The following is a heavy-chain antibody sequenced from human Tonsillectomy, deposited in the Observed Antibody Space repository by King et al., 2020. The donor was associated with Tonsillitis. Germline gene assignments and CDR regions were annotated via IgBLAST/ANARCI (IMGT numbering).Heavy chain of an antibody. CDR1: GDSVSSNSAA. J-gene: IGHJ3*02. CDR2: TYYRSKCYN. Sequence: VQLQQSGPGLVKPSPTLSLTCAISGDSVSSNSAAWSWIRQSPSRGLAWLGRTYYRSKCYNDYAVSVKSRITINPDTSKNQLSLQLTSVTPEDTAVYYSETEDSAGPFDIWGQGTMVPVSS. D-gene: IGHD6-13*01. V-gene: IGHV6-1*01. CDR3: ETEDSAGPFDI.